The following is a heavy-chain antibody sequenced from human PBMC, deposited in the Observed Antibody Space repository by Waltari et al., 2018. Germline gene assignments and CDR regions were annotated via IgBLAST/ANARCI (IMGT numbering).Heavy chain of an antibody. CDR2: INHSGRT. D-gene: IGHD2-15*01. CDR3: AHRGRYCSGGSCYPGNYYYYYMDV. Sequence: QVQLQQWGAGLLKPSETLSLTCAVYGGSFSGYYWSWIRQPPGKGLEWIGEINHSGRTNYNPSLKSRVTISVDTSKNQFSLKLSSVTAADTAVYYCAHRGRYCSGGSCYPGNYYYYYMDVWGKGTTVTVSS. J-gene: IGHJ6*03. CDR1: GGSFSGYY. V-gene: IGHV4-34*01.